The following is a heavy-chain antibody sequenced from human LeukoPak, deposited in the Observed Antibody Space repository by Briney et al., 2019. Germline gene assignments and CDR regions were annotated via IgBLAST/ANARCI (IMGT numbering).Heavy chain of an antibody. CDR2: IYYSGST. CDR3: ARRAYSTAYWKHFDS. V-gene: IGHV4-59*08. CDR1: GGSISSYY. Sequence: KASETLSLTCTVSGGSISSYYWSWIRQPPGKGLEWIGYIYYSGSTNYNPSLKSRVTISVDTSKNQFSLKLNSVTAADTAVYFCARRAYSTAYWKHFDSWGQGTLVTVSS. D-gene: IGHD1-1*01. J-gene: IGHJ4*02.